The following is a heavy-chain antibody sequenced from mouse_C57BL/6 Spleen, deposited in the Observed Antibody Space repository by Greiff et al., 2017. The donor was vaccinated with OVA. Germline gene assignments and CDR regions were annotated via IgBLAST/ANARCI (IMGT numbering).Heavy chain of an antibody. D-gene: IGHD1-1*01. J-gene: IGHJ2*01. CDR2: ISDGGSYT. CDR3: AREKSYGFDY. V-gene: IGHV5-4*01. Sequence: EVMLVESGGGLVKPGGSLKLSCAASGFTFSSYAMSWVRQTPEKRLEWVATISDGGSYTYYPDNVKGRFTISRDNAKNNLYLQMSHLKSEDTAMYYCAREKSYGFDYWGQGTTLTVSS. CDR1: GFTFSSYA.